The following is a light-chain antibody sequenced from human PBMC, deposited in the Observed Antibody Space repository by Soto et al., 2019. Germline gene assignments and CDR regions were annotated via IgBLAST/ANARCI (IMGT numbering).Light chain of an antibody. V-gene: IGKV1-39*01. CDR3: QQSYSTPYT. Sequence: IHMTPSPSSLSASVGDRVTITCRASQRITTYLNWYQQKPGKDPNLLISTAATLQGGVPSRFSGSGSWTDFTLTIATLQPEDFATYFCQQSYSTPYTFGQGTKLEIK. CDR2: TAA. J-gene: IGKJ2*01. CDR1: QRITTY.